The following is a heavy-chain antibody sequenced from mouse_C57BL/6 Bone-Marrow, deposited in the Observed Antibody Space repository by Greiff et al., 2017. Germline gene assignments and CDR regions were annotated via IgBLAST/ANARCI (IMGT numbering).Heavy chain of an antibody. V-gene: IGHV1-49*01. J-gene: IGHJ1*03. CDR1: YSAFMASS. CDR2: FTPYSDAT. Sequence: QVQLQQSGAELVRPGSSVKLSCKASYSAFMASSMHWVKQRPGHGLEWIGSFTPYSDATEYSENFKGKATLTANTSSSTAYMELSSLASEDSAVXCCASTMVTTSRYCDVWGTGSTVTVAA. CDR3: ASTMVTTSRYCDV. D-gene: IGHD2-2*01.